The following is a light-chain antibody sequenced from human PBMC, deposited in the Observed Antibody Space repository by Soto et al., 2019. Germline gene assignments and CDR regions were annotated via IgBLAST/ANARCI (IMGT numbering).Light chain of an antibody. Sequence: QSALTQPPSASGSPGQSVTISCTGTSSDVGYYNSVSWYQQHPGKAPKLMIYEVIKRPSGVPDRFSGSTSGNTASLTVSGLQAEDEADYYCSSYAGSNNFRVFGGGTKLTVL. CDR2: EVI. CDR1: SSDVGYYNS. CDR3: SSYAGSNNFRV. V-gene: IGLV2-8*01. J-gene: IGLJ2*01.